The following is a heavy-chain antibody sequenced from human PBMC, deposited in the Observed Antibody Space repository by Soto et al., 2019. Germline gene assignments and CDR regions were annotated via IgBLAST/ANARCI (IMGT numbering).Heavy chain of an antibody. CDR1: GESFSGYY. V-gene: IGHV4-34*01. J-gene: IGHJ6*02. CDR3: ASVRGGYYYAMDV. D-gene: IGHD3-10*02. CDR2: INHSGST. Sequence: SETLSLSCAVYGESFSGYYWGWIRQPPGKGLEWIGEINHSGSTNYNPSLKSRVTISVDTSKNQFSLKLSSVTAADTAVYYCASVRGGYYYAMDVWGQGTTVTVSS.